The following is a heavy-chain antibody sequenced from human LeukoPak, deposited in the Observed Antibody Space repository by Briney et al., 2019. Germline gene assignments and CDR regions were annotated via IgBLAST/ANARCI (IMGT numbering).Heavy chain of an antibody. D-gene: IGHD3-10*01. CDR3: ARRFTMVRGVIIRIQIFDY. CDR2: INHSGST. CDR1: GGSFSGYY. Sequence: TSETLSLTCAVYGGSFSGYYWSWIRQPPGKGLEWIGEINHSGSTNYNPSLKSRVTISVDTSKNQFSLKLSSVTAADTAVYYCARRFTMVRGVIIRIQIFDYWGQGTLVTASS. V-gene: IGHV4-34*01. J-gene: IGHJ4*02.